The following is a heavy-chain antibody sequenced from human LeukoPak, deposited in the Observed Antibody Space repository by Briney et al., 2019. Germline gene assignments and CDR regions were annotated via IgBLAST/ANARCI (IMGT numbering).Heavy chain of an antibody. D-gene: IGHD3-22*01. J-gene: IGHJ4*02. CDR2: ISSSGSTI. CDR3: ARGPNYYDSSGYQY. V-gene: IGHV3-48*03. CDR1: GFTFSSYE. Sequence: PGGSLRLSCAASGFTFSSYEMNWVRQAPGKGLEWASYISSSGSTIYYADSVKGRFTISRDNAKNSLYLQMNSLRAEDTAVYYCARGPNYYDSSGYQYWGQGTLVTVSS.